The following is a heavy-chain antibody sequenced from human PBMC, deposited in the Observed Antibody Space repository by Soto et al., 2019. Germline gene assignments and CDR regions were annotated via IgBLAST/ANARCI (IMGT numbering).Heavy chain of an antibody. CDR2: ISCYNGNT. CDR3: AKSYDWNYAFDT. CDR1: HYNCNFYN. V-gene: IGHV1-18*01. D-gene: IGHD1-7*01. J-gene: IGHJ5*02. Sequence: ASMNVSFVALHYNCNFYNIASTQKANGLGPLWMGWISCYNGNTKYAQKVQDRVTMTTDTSTNTAYMELMSLRSDDTAVYYCAKSYDWNYAFDTWGQGTLVTVSS.